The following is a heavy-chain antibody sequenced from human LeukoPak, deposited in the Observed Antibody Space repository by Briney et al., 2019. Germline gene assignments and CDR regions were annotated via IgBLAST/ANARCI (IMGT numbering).Heavy chain of an antibody. CDR1: GGSFSGYY. Sequence: PSETLSLTCAVYGGSFSGYYWSWIRQPPGKGLEWIGEINHSGSTNYNPSLKSRVTISVGTSKNQFSLKLSSVTAADTAVYYCARRAMSWGGYYYYYMDVWGKGTTVTISS. CDR2: INHSGST. J-gene: IGHJ6*03. V-gene: IGHV4-34*01. D-gene: IGHD5-18*01. CDR3: ARRAMSWGGYYYYYMDV.